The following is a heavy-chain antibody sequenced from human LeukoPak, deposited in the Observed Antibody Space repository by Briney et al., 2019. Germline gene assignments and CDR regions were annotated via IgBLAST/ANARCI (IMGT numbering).Heavy chain of an antibody. Sequence: GGSLRLSCAASGFTFSSYSMNWVRHAPGKGLEWVSSISSSSSYIYYADTVKGRFTISRDNAKNSLYLQMNSLRAEDTAVYYCARDAAVGGSYSLSYYYGMDVWGQGTTVTVSS. CDR2: ISSSSSYI. CDR1: GFTFSSYS. V-gene: IGHV3-21*01. D-gene: IGHD1-26*01. CDR3: ARDAAVGGSYSLSYYYGMDV. J-gene: IGHJ6*02.